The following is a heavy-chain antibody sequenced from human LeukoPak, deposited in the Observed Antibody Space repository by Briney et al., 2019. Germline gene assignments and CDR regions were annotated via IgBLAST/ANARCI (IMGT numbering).Heavy chain of an antibody. Sequence: SETLSLTCTVSGGSISSHYWSWIRQPPGKGLEWVGYIYYSGTTNYNPSLKSRVTISVDTSKNQFSLKLSTVTAADTAVYYCARGVYIAAAQYGYWGQGTLVTVSS. J-gene: IGHJ4*02. CDR1: GGSISSHY. D-gene: IGHD6-13*01. V-gene: IGHV4-59*11. CDR3: ARGVYIAAAQYGY. CDR2: IYYSGTT.